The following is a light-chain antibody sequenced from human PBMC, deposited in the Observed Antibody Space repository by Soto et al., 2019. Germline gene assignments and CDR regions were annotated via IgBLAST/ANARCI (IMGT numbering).Light chain of an antibody. Sequence: QSVLTQPPSVSGXPGQRVTISCTGSSSNIGAGYDVHWYQQLPGTAPKLLIYGNSNRPSGVPDRFSGSKSGTSASLAITGLQAEDEADYYCQSYDSSLSVVFGGGTKLTVL. V-gene: IGLV1-40*01. J-gene: IGLJ2*01. CDR3: QSYDSSLSVV. CDR1: SSNIGAGYD. CDR2: GNS.